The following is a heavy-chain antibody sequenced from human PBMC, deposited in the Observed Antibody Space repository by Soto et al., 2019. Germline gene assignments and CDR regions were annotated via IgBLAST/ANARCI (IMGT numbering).Heavy chain of an antibody. Sequence: ASVKVSCKASGYTFTSYYMHWVRQAPGQGLEWMGIINPSGGSTSYAQKFQGRVTMTRDTSTSTVYMELSSLRSEDTDVYYCARDRKYYYDSSGYLLYGMDVWGQGTTVTVSS. D-gene: IGHD3-22*01. V-gene: IGHV1-46*01. J-gene: IGHJ6*02. CDR3: ARDRKYYYDSSGYLLYGMDV. CDR1: GYTFTSYY. CDR2: INPSGGST.